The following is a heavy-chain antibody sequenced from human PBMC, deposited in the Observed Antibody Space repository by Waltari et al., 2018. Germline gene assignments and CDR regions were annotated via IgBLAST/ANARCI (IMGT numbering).Heavy chain of an antibody. Sequence: QVQLVESGGGVVQPGGSLRLSCAASGFTFSSYGMPWVRQAPGKGLGWVGFIRYDWSNQYYPDVGKGRFTISRDISKNTLYLQMNSLRAEDTAVYYCAKEAPTFWSGYNGGYWGQGTLVTVSS. CDR3: AKEAPTFWSGYNGGY. CDR2: IRYDWSNQ. CDR1: GFTFSSYG. V-gene: IGHV3-30*02. J-gene: IGHJ4*02. D-gene: IGHD3-3*01.